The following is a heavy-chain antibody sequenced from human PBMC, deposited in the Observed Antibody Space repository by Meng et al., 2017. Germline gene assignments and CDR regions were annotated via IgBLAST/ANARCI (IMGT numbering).Heavy chain of an antibody. CDR1: GDTVSSDSAA. CDR2: TYYRSKWYN. CDR3: ASGWSMFQT. D-gene: IGHD3-10*02. Sequence: QLQQSGPGLMKPSQTLSLTCAISGDTVSSDSAAWNWIRQSPSRGLEWLGRTYYRSKWYNDFAVSVKSRIIINPDTSKNHFSLQLNSVTPEDTAVYYCASGWSMFQTWGQGTLAPSPQ. V-gene: IGHV6-1*01. J-gene: IGHJ4*02.